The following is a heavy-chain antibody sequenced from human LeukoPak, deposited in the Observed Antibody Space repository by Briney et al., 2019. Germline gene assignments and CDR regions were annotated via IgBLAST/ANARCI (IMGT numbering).Heavy chain of an antibody. Sequence: PSETLSLTCAVSGGSISSSNWWSWVRQSPGKGLEWIGEIYHSGSTNYNPSLKSRVTISVDKSKNQFSLKLSSVTAADTAVYYCARGNPYGSGTIYFDYWGQGTLVTVSS. CDR1: GGSISSSNW. D-gene: IGHD3-10*01. V-gene: IGHV4-4*02. CDR2: IYHSGST. CDR3: ARGNPYGSGTIYFDY. J-gene: IGHJ4*02.